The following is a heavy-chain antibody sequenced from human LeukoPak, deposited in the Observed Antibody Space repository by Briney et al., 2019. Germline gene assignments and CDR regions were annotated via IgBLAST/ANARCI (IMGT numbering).Heavy chain of an antibody. Sequence: ASVKVSCKASGYTFASYGISWVRQAPGQGLEWMGWICAYDGNTKYAQKFQGRVTVTTATSTSTAYMELRSLTSDDTALYYCARDAARVTTADGPDYWGQGTLVTVSS. CDR1: GYTFASYG. V-gene: IGHV1-18*01. CDR3: ARDAARVTTADGPDY. J-gene: IGHJ4*02. CDR2: ICAYDGNT. D-gene: IGHD1/OR15-1a*01.